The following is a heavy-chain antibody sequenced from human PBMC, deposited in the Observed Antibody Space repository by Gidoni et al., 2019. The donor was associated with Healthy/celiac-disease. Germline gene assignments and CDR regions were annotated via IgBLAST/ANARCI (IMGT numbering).Heavy chain of an antibody. CDR1: GFTMRSYA. Sequence: QVQLVESGGGVVQPGRSLRLSCAASGFTMRSYAMDWVRQAPGKGLGWVAVISYDGSNKYYADSVKGRFTISRDNSKNTLYLQMNSLRAEDTAVYYCARGTGYSSSWYAPSFDYWGQGTLVTVSS. V-gene: IGHV3-30-3*01. CDR2: ISYDGSNK. J-gene: IGHJ4*02. D-gene: IGHD6-13*01. CDR3: ARGTGYSSSWYAPSFDY.